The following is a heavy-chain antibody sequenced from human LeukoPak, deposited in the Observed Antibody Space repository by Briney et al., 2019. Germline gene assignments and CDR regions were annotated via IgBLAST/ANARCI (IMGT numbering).Heavy chain of an antibody. J-gene: IGHJ6*03. V-gene: IGHV4-59*11. CDR1: AGSIISHY. D-gene: IGHD3-3*01. CDR3: ARLFGDTALRVHYHYMDV. Sequence: SETLSLTCTVSAGSIISHYWTWIRQSPGKGLEYIAYINYSGDTNYNPSLRSRVTISVDTSKNQFSLKLSSVSAADTAVYYCARLFGDTALRVHYHYMDVWGKGTTVTVSS. CDR2: INYSGDT.